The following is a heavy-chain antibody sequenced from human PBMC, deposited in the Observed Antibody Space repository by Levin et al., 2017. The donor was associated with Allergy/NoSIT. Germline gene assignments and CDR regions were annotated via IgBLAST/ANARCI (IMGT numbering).Heavy chain of an antibody. D-gene: IGHD1-26*01. V-gene: IGHV4-34*01. CDR3: SRVPMGFKNSFDH. CDR2: ISHSGIT. CDR1: GGSFSGY. J-gene: IGHJ5*02. Sequence: SETLSLTCGVYGGSFSGYWSWIRQPPGKGLEWIGEISHSGITNYNPSLESRVTMSVDTSKHQFSLKLSSVTAACTAIYYCSRVPMGFKNSFDHWGQGTLVTVSS.